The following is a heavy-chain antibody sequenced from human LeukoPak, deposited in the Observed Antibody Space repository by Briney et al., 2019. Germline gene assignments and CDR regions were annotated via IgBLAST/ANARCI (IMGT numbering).Heavy chain of an antibody. V-gene: IGHV3-21*01. Sequence: GGSLRLSCAASGFTFSSNAMSWVRQAPGKGLEWVSVISGSGTRTYYADSVKGRFTISRDNAKNSLYLQMNSLRAEDTAVYYCARVLYCSGGSCYSDYYGMDVWGQGTTVTVSS. CDR3: ARVLYCSGGSCYSDYYGMDV. J-gene: IGHJ6*02. CDR1: GFTFSSNA. CDR2: ISGSGTRT. D-gene: IGHD2-15*01.